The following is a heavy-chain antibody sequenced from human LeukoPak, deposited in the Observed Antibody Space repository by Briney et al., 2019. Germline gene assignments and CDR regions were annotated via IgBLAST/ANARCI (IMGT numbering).Heavy chain of an antibody. CDR1: GFSFGTYA. CDR2: LSGSSSHT. Sequence: GGSLRLSCAASGFSFGTYAMNWVRQAPGQGLEWVSSLSGSSSHTYYADSVKGRFTISRDNSQNMLFIQMDSLKVEDTAVYYCANQQPGKWLAPDYWGQGTLVTVSS. D-gene: IGHD5-24*01. CDR3: ANQQPGKWLAPDY. V-gene: IGHV3-23*01. J-gene: IGHJ4*02.